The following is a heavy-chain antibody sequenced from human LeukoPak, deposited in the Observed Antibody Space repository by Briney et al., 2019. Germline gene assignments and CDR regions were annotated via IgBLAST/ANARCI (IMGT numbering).Heavy chain of an antibody. J-gene: IGHJ6*03. Sequence: SETLSHTCTVSGGLISISTYYWGWIRQPPGKGLEWIGSIYYSGTTHYNPSLKSRVTIAVDTSKNQFSLKLISVTAADTAVYYCARVLGSTMNYYYYMDVWGKGTTVTISS. CDR3: ARVLGSTMNYYYYMDV. CDR1: GGLISISTYY. D-gene: IGHD1-26*01. CDR2: IYYSGTT. V-gene: IGHV4-39*07.